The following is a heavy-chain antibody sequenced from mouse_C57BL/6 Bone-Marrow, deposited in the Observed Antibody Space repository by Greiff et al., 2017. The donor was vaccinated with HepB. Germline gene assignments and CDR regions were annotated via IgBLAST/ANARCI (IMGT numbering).Heavy chain of an antibody. CDR1: GFNIKNTS. Sequence: EVQLQQSVAELVRPGASVKLSCTASGFNIKNTSMHWVKQRPEQGLEWIGRIDPANGNTKYAPKFQGKATITADTSSNTAYLQLSSLTSEDTAIYYCARGGVIRRYIDVWGTGTTVTVSS. CDR3: ARGGVIRRYIDV. D-gene: IGHD2-12*01. J-gene: IGHJ1*03. V-gene: IGHV14-3*01. CDR2: IDPANGNT.